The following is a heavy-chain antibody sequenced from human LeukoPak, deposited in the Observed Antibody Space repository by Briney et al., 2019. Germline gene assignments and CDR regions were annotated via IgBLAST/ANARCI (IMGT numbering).Heavy chain of an antibody. J-gene: IGHJ4*02. CDR2: IFYSGSI. CDR1: VGSISTYNW. D-gene: IGHD1-26*01. Sequence: SGTLSLTCAVSVGSISTYNWWSWVRQPPGKGLEWIGEIFYSGSINYNPSLKSRVTLSLDKSKNQFSLQLSSVTAADTAMYYCANQYAKVGSTPDYWGQGTLVTVSS. CDR3: ANQYAKVGSTPDY. V-gene: IGHV4-4*02.